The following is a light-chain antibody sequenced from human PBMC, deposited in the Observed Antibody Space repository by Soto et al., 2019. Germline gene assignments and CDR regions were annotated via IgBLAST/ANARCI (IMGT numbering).Light chain of an antibody. J-gene: IGLJ2*01. Sequence: QSVLTQPPSTSGTPGQRVTISCSGSGSNIGSYTVNWYQQVPGTAPKLLIYSNNQRPSGVPDRFSASKSGTSASLAITGLQSDDEADYYCAAWDDSLNGVVFGGGTKLTVL. V-gene: IGLV1-44*01. CDR1: GSNIGSYT. CDR2: SNN. CDR3: AAWDDSLNGVV.